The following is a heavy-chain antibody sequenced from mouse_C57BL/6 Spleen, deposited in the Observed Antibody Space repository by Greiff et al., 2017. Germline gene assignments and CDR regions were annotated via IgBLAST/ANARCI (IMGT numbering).Heavy chain of an antibody. CDR2: IYPGDGDP. CDR1: GYAFSSSW. CDR3: ARENYYGTAVFAY. J-gene: IGHJ3*01. V-gene: IGHV1-82*01. D-gene: IGHD1-1*01. Sequence: QVQLQQSGPELVKPGASVKISCKASGYAFSSSWMNWVKQRPGKGLEWIGRIYPGDGDPNYNGKFKGKATLTADKSSSTAYMQLSSLTSEDSAVYVCARENYYGTAVFAYWGQGTLVTVSA.